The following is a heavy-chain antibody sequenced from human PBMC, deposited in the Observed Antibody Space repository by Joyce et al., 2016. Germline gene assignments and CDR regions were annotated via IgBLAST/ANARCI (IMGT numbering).Heavy chain of an antibody. D-gene: IGHD2-15*01. CDR2: ISQSGGPAYP. J-gene: IGHJ4*02. V-gene: IGHV4-34*02. CDR1: DWSFSAYY. CDR3: ARGDMVVRRVIEGIPRYSFDY. Sequence: QVRLQQWGAGLLKPSETLSLTCADYDWSFSAYYWTWLRQTPGKGLEWIGEISQSGGPAYPSYNPSLKSRVTISGDTSKNQFFLNMNSVTAADTAVYYCARGDMVVRRVIEGIPRYSFDYWGQGTLVTVSP.